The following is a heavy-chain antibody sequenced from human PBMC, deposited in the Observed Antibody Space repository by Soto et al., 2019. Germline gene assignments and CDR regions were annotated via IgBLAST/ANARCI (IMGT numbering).Heavy chain of an antibody. CDR2: IIPIFGTA. J-gene: IGHJ6*02. CDR1: GGTFSSYA. Sequence: QVQLVQSGAEVKKPGSSVKVSCKASGGTFSSYAISWVRQAPGQGLEWMGGIIPIFGTANYAQKFQGRVTITADESTSTAEMGGRSLRSEDTAGYYCAGAVGGGGVVVPAIPSGRNYYYGMDVWGQGTTVTVSS. D-gene: IGHD2-2*01. V-gene: IGHV1-69*01. CDR3: AGAVGGGGVVVPAIPSGRNYYYGMDV.